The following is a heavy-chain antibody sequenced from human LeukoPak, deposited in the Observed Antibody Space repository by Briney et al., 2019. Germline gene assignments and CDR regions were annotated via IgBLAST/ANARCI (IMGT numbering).Heavy chain of an antibody. V-gene: IGHV3-23*01. CDR3: AKDFSRALISGWRSDY. J-gene: IGHJ4*02. CDR1: GFTFSSYA. CDR2: ISGSGADT. Sequence: GGSLGLSCAASGFTFSSYAMTWVRQAPGKGLEWVSAISGSGADTYYADSVRGRFSISRDNSKNTLYLQMNSLTAEDTAVYYCAKDFSRALISGWRSDYWDQGTLVTVSS. D-gene: IGHD6-19*01.